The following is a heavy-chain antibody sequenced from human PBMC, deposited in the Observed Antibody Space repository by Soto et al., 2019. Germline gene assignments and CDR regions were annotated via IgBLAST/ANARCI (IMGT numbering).Heavy chain of an antibody. CDR3: ARDVAATLDY. J-gene: IGHJ4*02. Sequence: PGGSLRLSCAASGFTFSRYAMHWVRQAPGKGLEWVAVISYDGSNKYYADSVKGRFTISRDNSKNTLYLQMNSLRAEDTAVYYCARDVAATLDYWGQGTLVTVSS. CDR1: GFTFSRYA. V-gene: IGHV3-30-3*01. D-gene: IGHD2-15*01. CDR2: ISYDGSNK.